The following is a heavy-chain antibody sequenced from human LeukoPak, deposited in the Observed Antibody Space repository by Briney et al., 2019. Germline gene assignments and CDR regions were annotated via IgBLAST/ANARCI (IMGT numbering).Heavy chain of an antibody. Sequence: GGSLRLSCAASGFIVSSKYMSWVRQAPGKGLEGVSVIYSDGSTYYADSVKGRFTISRDNSKNTLYLQMNSLRVEDTAVYYCAKDYYASGTYYNPPNAFDIWGQGTMVTVSS. V-gene: IGHV3-66*01. J-gene: IGHJ3*02. CDR3: AKDYYASGTYYNPPNAFDI. CDR1: GFIVSSKY. D-gene: IGHD3-10*01. CDR2: IYSDGST.